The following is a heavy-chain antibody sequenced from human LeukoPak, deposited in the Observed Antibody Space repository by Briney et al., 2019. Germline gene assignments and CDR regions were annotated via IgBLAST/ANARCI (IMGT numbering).Heavy chain of an antibody. V-gene: IGHV3-23*01. J-gene: IGHJ4*02. CDR1: GFTFSSYA. CDR3: AREYYYDSSGYYLDY. Sequence: GGSLRLSCVVSGFTFSSYAMSWVRQAPGKGLEWVSGISGSGGSTYYADSVKGRFTISRDNSKNTLYLQMNSLRAEDTAVYYCAREYYYDSSGYYLDYWGQGTLVTVSS. CDR2: ISGSGGST. D-gene: IGHD3-22*01.